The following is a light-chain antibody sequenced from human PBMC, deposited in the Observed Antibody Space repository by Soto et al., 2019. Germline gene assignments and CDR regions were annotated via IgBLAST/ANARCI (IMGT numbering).Light chain of an antibody. CDR1: QSVSSY. V-gene: IGKV3-20*01. J-gene: IGKJ5*01. CDR3: QHYDSLPIT. CDR2: GAS. Sequence: EIVMTQSPATLSVSPGEGATLSCRASQSVSSYLAWYQQKPGQAPRLLIYGASSRATGIPDRFSGSGSGTDFTLTISRLEPEDFAVFYCQHYDSLPITFGQGTRLEIK.